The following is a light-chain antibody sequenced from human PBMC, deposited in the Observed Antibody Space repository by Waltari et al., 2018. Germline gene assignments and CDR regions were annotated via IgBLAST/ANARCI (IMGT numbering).Light chain of an antibody. J-gene: IGKJ4*01. CDR1: QGVKNN. CDR2: KSS. V-gene: IGKV1-5*03. Sequence: DIQMTQSPSTLSAYVGDRVIIACRASQGVKNNLAWYQQKPGKAPKVLVHKSSRLESGVPSRFSGSGYGTEFTLTISSLQPDDFATYYCQEYDSLPVTFGGGTKVEIK. CDR3: QEYDSLPVT.